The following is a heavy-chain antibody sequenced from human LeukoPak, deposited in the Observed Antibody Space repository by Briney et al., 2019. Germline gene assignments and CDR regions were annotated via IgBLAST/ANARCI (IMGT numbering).Heavy chain of an antibody. Sequence: GGSLRLSCEASGFTFSACAMTWVRQAPGQGLEWVSSIGSDNKPHYSESVKGRFAISRDNSKSMLFLQLNSLRAEDTAVYYCATGGWLQPFDYWGQGTLVTVSS. CDR2: IGSDNKP. D-gene: IGHD5-24*01. V-gene: IGHV3-23*05. CDR1: GFTFSACA. CDR3: ATGGWLQPFDY. J-gene: IGHJ4*02.